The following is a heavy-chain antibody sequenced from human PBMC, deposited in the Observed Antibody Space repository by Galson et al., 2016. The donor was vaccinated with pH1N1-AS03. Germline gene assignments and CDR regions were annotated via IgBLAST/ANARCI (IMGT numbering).Heavy chain of an antibody. D-gene: IGHD4-23*01. V-gene: IGHV4-59*01. CDR3: AWAYDLGGNFYWIFDV. CDR2: ISYTGNT. Sequence: SETLSLTCTVSGGPIRGDYWNWIRQPPGKRLEWIGSISYTGNTNYNPSLKSRVTISIDTSRNQFFLQLTSVTAADTAVYYCAWAYDLGGNFYWIFDVWGRGTLVTVSS. CDR1: GGPIRGDY. J-gene: IGHJ2*01.